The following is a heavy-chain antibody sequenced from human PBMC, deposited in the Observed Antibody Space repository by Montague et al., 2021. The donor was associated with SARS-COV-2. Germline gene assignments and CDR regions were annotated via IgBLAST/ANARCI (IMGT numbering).Heavy chain of an antibody. D-gene: IGHD6-13*01. Sequence: SLRLSCAASGFTFSSYAMSWVRQAPGKGLEWVSTISISDGNTYYADSVKGRFTISRGKSKNTLYLQMNSLRAEDTAVYYCAKDRQLVGDDAFDIWGQGTMVTVSS. CDR3: AKDRQLVGDDAFDI. V-gene: IGHV3-23*01. J-gene: IGHJ3*02. CDR1: GFTFSSYA. CDR2: ISISDGNT.